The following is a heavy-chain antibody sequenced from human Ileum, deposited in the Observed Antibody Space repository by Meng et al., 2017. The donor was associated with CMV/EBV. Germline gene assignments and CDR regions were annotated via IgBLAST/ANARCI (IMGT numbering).Heavy chain of an antibody. CDR1: GFTFSSYS. CDR2: IGPSGSGI. D-gene: IGHD7-27*01. CDR3: SKRRDDWGHFAS. Sequence: GGSLRLSCAASGFTFSSYSMNWVRQAPGKGLEWVSTIGPSGSGIVYAESVKGRFAISRDNSRNTLYLQLDSLRVEDTALYYCSKRRDDWGHFASWGQG. V-gene: IGHV3-23*01. J-gene: IGHJ4*02.